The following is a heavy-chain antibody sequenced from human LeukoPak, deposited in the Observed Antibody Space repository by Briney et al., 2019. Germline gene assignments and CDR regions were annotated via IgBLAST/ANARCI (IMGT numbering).Heavy chain of an antibody. V-gene: IGHV1-18*01. J-gene: IGHJ4*02. D-gene: IGHD5-24*01. Sequence: APVKVSCKPSGYTFTSYVISWVRQSARQQLECMGWMSGYNGNTNYAKKFQGRVTMTTETYTSTAYMELRSLTSDDTAVYHCERDLSRDGYNPRYWGQGTLVTVSS. CDR1: GYTFTSYV. CDR2: MSGYNGNT. CDR3: ERDLSRDGYNPRY.